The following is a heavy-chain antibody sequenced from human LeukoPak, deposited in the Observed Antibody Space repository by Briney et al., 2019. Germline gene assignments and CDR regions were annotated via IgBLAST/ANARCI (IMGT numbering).Heavy chain of an antibody. V-gene: IGHV1-69*13. CDR1: GGTFSSYA. D-gene: IGHD6-19*01. J-gene: IGHJ6*02. CDR3: AREGAVAGIGDYYGMDV. Sequence: ASVKVSCKASGGTFSSYAISWVRQAPGQGLEWMGGIIPIFGTANYAQKFQGRVTITADESTSTAYMELSSLRSEDTAVHYCAREGAVAGIGDYYGMDVWGQGTTVTVSS. CDR2: IIPIFGTA.